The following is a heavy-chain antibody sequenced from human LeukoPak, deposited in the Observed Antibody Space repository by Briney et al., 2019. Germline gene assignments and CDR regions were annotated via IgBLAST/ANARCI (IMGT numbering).Heavy chain of an antibody. CDR1: GFTFSDYY. J-gene: IGHJ6*03. CDR3: ARGDILTGSDYYYYMDV. Sequence: GGSLRLSCAASGFTFSDYYMSWIRQAPGKGLEWVSYISSSDSTIYYADSVKGRFTISRDNAKNSLYLQMNSLRAEDTAVYYCARGDILTGSDYYYYMDVWGKGTTVTISS. D-gene: IGHD3-9*01. CDR2: ISSSDSTI. V-gene: IGHV3-11*04.